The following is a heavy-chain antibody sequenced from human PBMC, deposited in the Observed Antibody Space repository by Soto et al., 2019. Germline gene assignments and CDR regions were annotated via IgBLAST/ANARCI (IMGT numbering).Heavy chain of an antibody. V-gene: IGHV4-31*03. CDR1: GGSISSGGYY. Sequence: KSSETLPLTCTVSGGSISSGGYYWSWIRQHPGKGLEWIGYIYYSGSTYYNPSLKSRVTISVDTSKNQFSLKLSSVTAADTAVYYCARDSPAPSIAPRLDAFDIWGQGTMVTVSS. J-gene: IGHJ3*02. D-gene: IGHD6-6*01. CDR2: IYYSGST. CDR3: ARDSPAPSIAPRLDAFDI.